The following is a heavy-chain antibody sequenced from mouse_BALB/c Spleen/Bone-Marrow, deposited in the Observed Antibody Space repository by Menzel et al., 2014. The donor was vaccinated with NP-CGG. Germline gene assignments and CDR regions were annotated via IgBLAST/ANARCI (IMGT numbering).Heavy chain of an antibody. J-gene: IGHJ4*01. CDR1: GFTFSSYA. D-gene: IGHD1-1*01. CDR2: ISSGGNYT. CDR3: VRAYGSSYAMDY. V-gene: IGHV5-9-4*01. Sequence: EVQRAESGGGLVKPGVSLKLSCAASGFTFSSYAMSWVRQSPEKRLEWVAEISSGGNYTYYPDTVTGRFTISRDNAKNILYLEMSSLRSDDTAMYYCVRAYGSSYAMDYWGRATSVPV.